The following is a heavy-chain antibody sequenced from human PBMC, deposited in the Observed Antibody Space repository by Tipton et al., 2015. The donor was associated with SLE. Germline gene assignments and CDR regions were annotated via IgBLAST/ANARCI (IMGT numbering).Heavy chain of an antibody. CDR2: ISAYNGNT. Sequence: QSGAEVKKPGASVKVSCKASGYTFNSYGVSWVRQAPGQGLEWIGWISAYNGNTNYAQNLQGRVTMTTDTSTSTAYMDLSSLRSDDTALYYCARGVRVTVFGVPQSGAFDLWGRGTKVTVSS. J-gene: IGHJ3*01. V-gene: IGHV1-18*01. CDR3: ARGVRVTVFGVPQSGAFDL. CDR1: GYTFNSYG. D-gene: IGHD3-3*01.